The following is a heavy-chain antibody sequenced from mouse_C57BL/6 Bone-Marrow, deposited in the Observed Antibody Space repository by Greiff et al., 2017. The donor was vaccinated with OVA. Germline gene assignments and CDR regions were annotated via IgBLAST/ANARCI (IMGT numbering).Heavy chain of an antibody. CDR1: GYTFTSYG. J-gene: IGHJ4*01. Sequence: VKLLESGAELARPGASVKLSCKASGYTFTSYGISWVKQRTGQGLEWIGEIYPRSGNTYYNEKFKGKATLTADKSSSTAYMELRSLTSEDSAVYFCAKFYGYDEDYAMDYWGQGTSVTVSS. CDR3: AKFYGYDEDYAMDY. D-gene: IGHD2-2*01. CDR2: IYPRSGNT. V-gene: IGHV1-81*01.